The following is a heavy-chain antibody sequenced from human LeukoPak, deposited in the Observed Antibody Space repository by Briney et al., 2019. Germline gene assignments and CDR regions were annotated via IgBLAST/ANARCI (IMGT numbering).Heavy chain of an antibody. Sequence: GGSLRLSCAASGFTFSSYSMNWVRQAPGKGLEWVSSISSSSSYIYYADSVKGRFTISRDNAKNSLYLQMNSLRAEDTAVYYCARDFGRILWFGELRPFDYWGQGTLVTVSS. CDR3: ARDFGRILWFGELRPFDY. V-gene: IGHV3-21*01. CDR2: ISSSSSYI. J-gene: IGHJ4*02. CDR1: GFTFSSYS. D-gene: IGHD3-10*01.